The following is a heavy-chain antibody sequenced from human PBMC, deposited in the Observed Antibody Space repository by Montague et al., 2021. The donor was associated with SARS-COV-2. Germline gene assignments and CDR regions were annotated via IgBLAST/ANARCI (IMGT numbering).Heavy chain of an antibody. CDR1: GDSVCSNSVG. Sequence: CAISGDSVCSNSVGWSWKRQSPSRGLEWLGRTYYRFKWYSDYAPSVRGRLTVNPDASKNEFSLELNYVTPEDTAVYYCVRYSGWFYFDFWGQGTLVTVSS. D-gene: IGHD6-19*01. CDR2: TYYRFKWYS. J-gene: IGHJ4*02. V-gene: IGHV6-1*01. CDR3: VRYSGWFYFDF.